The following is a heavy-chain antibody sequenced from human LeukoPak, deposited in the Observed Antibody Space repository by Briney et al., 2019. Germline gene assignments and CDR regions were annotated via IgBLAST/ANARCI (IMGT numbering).Heavy chain of an antibody. CDR3: AREVSYQQRSYNIDV. J-gene: IGHJ6*03. D-gene: IGHD2-2*01. CDR1: GFTFSSYE. V-gene: IGHV3-48*03. Sequence: GGSLRLSCAASGFTFSSYEMNWVRQAPGKGLEWVSYISSSGSTIYYADSVKGRFTISRDNAKNSLYLQMNSLRAEDTAVYYCAREVSYQQRSYNIDVWGKGTTVTVSS. CDR2: ISSSGSTI.